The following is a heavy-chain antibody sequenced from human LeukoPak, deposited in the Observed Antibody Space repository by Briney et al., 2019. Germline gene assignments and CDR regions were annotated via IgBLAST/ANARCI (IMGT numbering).Heavy chain of an antibody. V-gene: IGHV3-30*04. J-gene: IGHJ6*03. CDR2: ISYDGSNK. D-gene: IGHD5-18*01. Sequence: PGGSLRFSCAASGFTFSSYAMHWVRQAPGKGLEWVAVISYDGSNKYYADSVRGRFTISRDNSKNTLYLQMNSLRAEDTAVYYCARDGGYSYGYDYYYYMDVWGKGTTVTVSS. CDR1: GFTFSSYA. CDR3: ARDGGYSYGYDYYYYMDV.